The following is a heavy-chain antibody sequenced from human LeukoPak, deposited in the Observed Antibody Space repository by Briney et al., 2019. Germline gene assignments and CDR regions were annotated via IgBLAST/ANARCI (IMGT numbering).Heavy chain of an antibody. Sequence: NPSETLSLTCTVSGVSISGSNSYWGWIRQPPGKGLEWIGRIYTSGSTNYNPSLKSRVTISVDTSKNQFSLKLSSVTAADTAVYYCARDLAGGGLGSGSYYKHYYYYMDVWGKGTTVTISS. CDR3: ARDLAGGGLGSGSYYKHYYYYMDV. J-gene: IGHJ6*03. D-gene: IGHD3-10*01. CDR2: IYTSGST. CDR1: GVSISGSNSY. V-gene: IGHV4-61*02.